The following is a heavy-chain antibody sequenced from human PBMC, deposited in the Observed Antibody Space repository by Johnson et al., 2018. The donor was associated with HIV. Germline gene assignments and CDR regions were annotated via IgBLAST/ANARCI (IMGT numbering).Heavy chain of an antibody. CDR2: FRSKANSY. CDR3: ARRDDIRNGAFDI. J-gene: IGHJ3*02. V-gene: IGHV3-73*01. D-gene: IGHD3-22*01. Sequence: VQLVESGGGLVQPGGSLRLSCAASGFTFCGSAMHWVRQASGKGLEWVGRFRSKANSYADSVQGRFTISRDNSKNTLYLHMNSLRAEDTAGYYCARRDDIRNGAFDIWGQGTMVTVSS. CDR1: GFTFCGSA.